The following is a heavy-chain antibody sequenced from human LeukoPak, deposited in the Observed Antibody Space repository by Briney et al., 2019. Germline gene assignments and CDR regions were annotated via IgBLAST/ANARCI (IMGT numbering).Heavy chain of an antibody. J-gene: IGHJ5*01. V-gene: IGHV3-9*01. CDR2: IYWNSGSI. Sequence: QNGGALRLSCAAPGFTFCGFSMNLVRQAPGKGPEWGSGIYWNSGSIGYADSVKGRFTISRDNSKNTLYVQMNSLRAEDTAVYYCAKLSLRNIMVRGNWFDSWGQGTLVTVSS. CDR3: AKLSLRNIMVRGNWFDS. D-gene: IGHD3-10*01. CDR1: GFTFCGFS.